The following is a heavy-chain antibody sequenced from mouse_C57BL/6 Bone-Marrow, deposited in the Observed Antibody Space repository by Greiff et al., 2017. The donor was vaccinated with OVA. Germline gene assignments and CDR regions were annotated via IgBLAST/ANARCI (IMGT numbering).Heavy chain of an antibody. CDR3: ARRGFYWYFDV. J-gene: IGHJ1*03. CDR2: IDPSDSYT. Sequence: VHVKQSVAELVRPGASVKLSCTASGFNIKNTYMHWVKQRPEQGLEWIGRIDPSDSYTNYNQKFKGKATLTVDTSSSTAYMQLSSLTSEDSAVYYCARRGFYWYFDVWGTGTTVTVSS. CDR1: GFNIKNTY. V-gene: IGHV14-3*01.